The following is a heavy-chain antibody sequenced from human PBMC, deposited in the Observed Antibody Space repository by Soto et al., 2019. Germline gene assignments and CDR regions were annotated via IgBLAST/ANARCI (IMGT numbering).Heavy chain of an antibody. J-gene: IGHJ4*02. CDR1: GVSISSYY. V-gene: IGHV4-59*01. CDR3: ASTSHDYGDYFDY. D-gene: IGHD4-17*01. Sequence: SETLSLTCTVSGVSISSYYWILLRTPPGKGLEWIGYIYYSGSTNYNPSLKSRVTISVDTSKNQFSLKLSSVTAADTAVYYCASTSHDYGDYFDYWGQGTLVTVSS. CDR2: IYYSGST.